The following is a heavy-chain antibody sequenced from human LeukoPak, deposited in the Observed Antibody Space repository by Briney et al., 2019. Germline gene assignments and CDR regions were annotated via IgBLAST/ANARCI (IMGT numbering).Heavy chain of an antibody. CDR3: AELGITMIGGV. J-gene: IGHJ6*04. Sequence: PSETLSLTCAVYGGSFSGYCWSWVRQAPGKGLEWVSYISSSGSTIYYADSVKGRFTISRDNAKNSLYLQMNSLRAEDTAVYYCAELGITMIGGVWGKGTTVTISS. V-gene: IGHV3-11*04. D-gene: IGHD3-10*02. CDR1: GGSFSGYC. CDR2: ISSSGSTI.